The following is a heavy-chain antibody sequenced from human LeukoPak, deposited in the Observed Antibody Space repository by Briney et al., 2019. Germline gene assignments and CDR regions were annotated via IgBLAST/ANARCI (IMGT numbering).Heavy chain of an antibody. D-gene: IGHD5-18*01. J-gene: IGHJ4*02. CDR2: SVYSGST. V-gene: IGHV4-59*13. CDR3: ARDSGYGDPFDY. Sequence: PSETLSLTCSVSGGSISSNYWSWVRHPPGKGQGWVGYSVYSGSTNYNPSLKSRVTISVNTSKSQFSLKLSSVTAAVTAVYCCARDSGYGDPFDYWGQGNLVTVSS. CDR1: GGSISSNY.